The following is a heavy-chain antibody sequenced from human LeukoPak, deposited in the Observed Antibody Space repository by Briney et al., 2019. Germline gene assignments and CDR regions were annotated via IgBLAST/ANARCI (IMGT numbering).Heavy chain of an antibody. Sequence: SETLSLTCTVSGGSISSRPYYWGWIRQPPGKGLEWLGSFSYSGSTYYKPSLKSRVTISVDTSKNQFSLKLSSVTAADTAVYYCARIVSGAFRSGRFDPWGQGTLVTVSS. CDR2: FSYSGST. CDR3: ARIVSGAFRSGRFDP. D-gene: IGHD3-10*01. J-gene: IGHJ5*02. V-gene: IGHV4-39*01. CDR1: GGSISSRPYY.